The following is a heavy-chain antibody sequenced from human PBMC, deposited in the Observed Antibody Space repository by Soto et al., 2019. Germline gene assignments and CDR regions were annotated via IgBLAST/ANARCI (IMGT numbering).Heavy chain of an antibody. V-gene: IGHV1-46*01. CDR1: GYTSTDYH. CDR3: AKGLNSGDYYSP. D-gene: IGHD3-22*01. Sequence: QVQLVQSGAEVKEPGASVVVSCKASGYTSTDYHVHWVRQAPGQGLEWMGIINPSGGSTIYAQKFQGRMTMTRDTSTSTGDMELSSLRSEDRAGYYCAKGLNSGDYYSPWGQGTLVTVSS. J-gene: IGHJ4*02. CDR2: INPSGGST.